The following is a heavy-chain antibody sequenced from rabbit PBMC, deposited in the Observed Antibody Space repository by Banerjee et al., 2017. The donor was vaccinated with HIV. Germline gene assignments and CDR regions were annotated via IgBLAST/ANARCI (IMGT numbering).Heavy chain of an antibody. V-gene: IGHV1S40*01. Sequence: QSLEESGGDLVKPGASLKLSCKASGFDFSSYYMCWVRQAPGKGLDWIACIYAGASGSTYYASWAKGRFTISKTSSTTVTLQMTSLTAADTATYFCARDYSYGYTGYPLWGPGTLVTVS. CDR3: ARDYSYGYTGYPL. CDR1: GFDFSSYY. CDR2: IYAGASGST. J-gene: IGHJ4*01. D-gene: IGHD6-1*01.